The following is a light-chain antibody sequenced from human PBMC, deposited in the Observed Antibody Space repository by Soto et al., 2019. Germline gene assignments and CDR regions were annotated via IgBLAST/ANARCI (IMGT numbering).Light chain of an antibody. CDR3: PQYYRTPPT. CDR2: WAS. V-gene: IGKV4-1*01. CDR1: QSVLYRSNNKNY. Sequence: DIVMTQSPDSLAVSLGERATINCKSSQSVLYRSNNKNYLAWYQQKPGQPPKLLIYWASTRESGVPDRFSGSGSGTYFTLTISSLQAEDVAVYYCPQYYRTPPTFGQGTKVEIK. J-gene: IGKJ1*01.